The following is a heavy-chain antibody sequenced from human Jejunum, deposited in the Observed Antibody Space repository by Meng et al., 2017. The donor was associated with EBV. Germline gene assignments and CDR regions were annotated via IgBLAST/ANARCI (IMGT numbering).Heavy chain of an antibody. CDR3: AREETGTFNFDH. CDR1: GYTFTNYL. D-gene: IGHD2/OR15-2a*01. J-gene: IGHJ4*01. CDR2: INPTGTYT. Sequence: QVQLVQSGAEVKEPWASVKVSCKTSGYTFTNYLTHWVRQSPGQGLEWMGIINPTGTYTEYTRQFQGRVTMTTDRSTNTVYMELNSLRSEDTAVYYCAREETGTFNFDHWGQGPLVTVYS. V-gene: IGHV1-46*01.